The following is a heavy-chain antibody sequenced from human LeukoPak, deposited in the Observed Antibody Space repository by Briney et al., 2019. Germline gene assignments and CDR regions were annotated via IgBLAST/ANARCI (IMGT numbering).Heavy chain of an antibody. D-gene: IGHD5-12*01. Sequence: SETLSLTCAVYGGSFSGYYWSWIRQPPGKGLEWIGEINHSGSTNYNPSLKSRVTISVDTSKNQFSLKLSSVTAADTAVYYCARGPPTVARKKQQRTFLDYFQHWGQGTLVTVSS. CDR3: ARGPPTVARKKQQRTFLDYFQH. CDR2: INHSGST. V-gene: IGHV4-34*01. J-gene: IGHJ1*01. CDR1: GGSFSGYY.